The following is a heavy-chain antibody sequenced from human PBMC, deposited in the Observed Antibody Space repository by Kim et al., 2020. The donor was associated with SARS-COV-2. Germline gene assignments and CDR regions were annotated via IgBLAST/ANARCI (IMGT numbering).Heavy chain of an antibody. CDR3: AAGGFLEWLTH. Sequence: GGSLRLSCAASGFTFSSYAMSWVRQAPGKGLEWVSAISGSGGSTYYADSMKGRFTISRDNSKNTLYLQMNSLRAGDTAVYYCAAGGFLEWLTHWGQGTLVTVSS. CDR2: ISGSGGST. J-gene: IGHJ1*01. D-gene: IGHD3-3*01. CDR1: GFTFSSYA. V-gene: IGHV3-23*01.